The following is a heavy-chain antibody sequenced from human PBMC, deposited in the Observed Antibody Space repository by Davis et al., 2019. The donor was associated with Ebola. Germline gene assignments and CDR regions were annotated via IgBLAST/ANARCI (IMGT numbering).Heavy chain of an antibody. J-gene: IGHJ4*02. D-gene: IGHD2-15*01. CDR3: ASSGCSGGSCYYKWVY. CDR2: IIPILGIA. Sequence: AASVKVSCKASGGTFSSYAISWVRQAPGQGLEWMGRIIPILGIANYAQKFQGRVTITADESTSTAYMELSSLRSEDTAVYYCASSGCSGGSCYYKWVYWGQGTLVTVSS. CDR1: GGTFSSYA. V-gene: IGHV1-69*04.